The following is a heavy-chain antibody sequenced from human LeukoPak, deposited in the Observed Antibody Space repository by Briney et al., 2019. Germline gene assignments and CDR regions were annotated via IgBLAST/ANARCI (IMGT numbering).Heavy chain of an antibody. V-gene: IGHV4-39*01. CDR1: GGSISSSSYY. J-gene: IGHJ4*02. Sequence: SETLSLTCTVSGGSISSSSYYWGWIRQPPGKGLEWIGGIYYSGSTYYNPSLKSRVTISVDTSKNQFSLKLSSVTAADTAVYYCARKPLVTPYYFDYWGQGTLVTVSS. D-gene: IGHD3-9*01. CDR3: ARKPLVTPYYFDY. CDR2: IYYSGST.